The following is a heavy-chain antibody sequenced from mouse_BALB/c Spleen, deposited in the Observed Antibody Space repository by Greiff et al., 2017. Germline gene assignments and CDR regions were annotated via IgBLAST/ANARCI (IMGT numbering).Heavy chain of an antibody. D-gene: IGHD2-14*01. V-gene: IGHV1-54*01. Sequence: QVQLQQSGAELVRPGTSVKVSCKASGYAFTNYLIEWVKQRPGQGLEWIGVINPGSGGTNYNEKFKGKATLTADKSSSTAYMQLSSLTSDDSAVYFGARSRGVRRHYDAMDYWGQGTSVTVSS. J-gene: IGHJ4*01. CDR2: INPGSGGT. CDR3: ARSRGVRRHYDAMDY. CDR1: GYAFTNYL.